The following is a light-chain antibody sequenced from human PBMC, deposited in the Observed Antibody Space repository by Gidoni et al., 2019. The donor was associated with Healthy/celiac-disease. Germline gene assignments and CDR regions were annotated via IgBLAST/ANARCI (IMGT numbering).Light chain of an antibody. J-gene: IGKJ4*01. CDR3: QXXXSTXXT. V-gene: IGKV1-39*01. CDR1: QSISSY. CDR2: AAS. Sequence: MTQXPSSLSASVGDRVTXTCRAXQSISSYLNWYQQKPGKAPXLLIYAASSLQSGVPSRXXXSGXXTDXXXTIXXXQPXXFAXXXCQXXXSTXXTFXXXTKVEIK.